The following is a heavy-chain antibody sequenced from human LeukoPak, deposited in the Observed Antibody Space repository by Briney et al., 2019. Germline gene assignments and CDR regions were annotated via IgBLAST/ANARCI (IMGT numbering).Heavy chain of an antibody. V-gene: IGHV3-23*01. Sequence: GGSLRLSCAASGFTFSSYAMSWVRQAPGKGLEWVSAISGSGGSTYYADSVKGRFTISRDNSKNTLYLQMNSLRAEDTAVYYCAKAIHHYYDSSGYYRYWGQGTLDTVSS. CDR1: GFTFSSYA. CDR3: AKAIHHYYDSSGYYRY. J-gene: IGHJ4*02. D-gene: IGHD3-22*01. CDR2: ISGSGGST.